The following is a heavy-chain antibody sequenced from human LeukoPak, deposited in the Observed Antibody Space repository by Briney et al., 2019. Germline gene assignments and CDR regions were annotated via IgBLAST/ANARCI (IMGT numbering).Heavy chain of an antibody. CDR3: ARDLRGLLDYFDY. CDR2: INPNTGDA. CDR1: GYSFTGYY. J-gene: IGHJ4*02. V-gene: IGHV1-2*02. D-gene: IGHD3-10*01. Sequence: GASVKVSCKASGYSFTGYYMHWVRQTPGQGLEWMGWINPNTGDANYAQKFQGRVAMTRDTSISTAYMSLSGLTSDDTAVYYCARDLRGLLDYFDYWGQGSLVTVSS.